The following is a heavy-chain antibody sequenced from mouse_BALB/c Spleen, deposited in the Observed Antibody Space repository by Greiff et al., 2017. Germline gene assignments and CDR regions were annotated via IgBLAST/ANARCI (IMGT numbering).Heavy chain of an antibody. CDR2: INSNGGST. V-gene: IGHV5-6-3*01. J-gene: IGHJ1*01. CDR3: ARRGTRGYWYFDV. Sequence: EVQGVESGGGLVQPGGSLKLSCAVSGFTFSSYGMSWVRQTPDKRLELVATINSNGGSTYYPDSVKGRFTISRDNAKNTLYLKMSSLKSEDTAMYYCARRGTRGYWYFDVWGAGTTVTVSS. CDR1: GFTFSSYG.